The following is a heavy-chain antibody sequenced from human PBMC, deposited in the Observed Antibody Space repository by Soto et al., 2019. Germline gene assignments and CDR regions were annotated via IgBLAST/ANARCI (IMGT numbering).Heavy chain of an antibody. CDR1: GGSFSGYY. V-gene: IGHV4-34*01. J-gene: IGHJ4*02. D-gene: IGHD5-12*01. CDR2: INYSGST. CDR3: ARLDGYDHYFDY. Sequence: PSETLPLTCAVYGGSFSGYYWSWLRQPPGKGLEWIGDINYSGSTNYNPSLKSRVTISVDTSKNQFSLRLSSVTAADTAVYFCARLDGYDHYFDYGGQAALVTVSS.